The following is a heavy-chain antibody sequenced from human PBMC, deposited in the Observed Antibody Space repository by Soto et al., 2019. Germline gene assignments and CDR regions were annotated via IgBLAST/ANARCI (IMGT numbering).Heavy chain of an antibody. CDR3: AKSNFWSGYENWFDP. J-gene: IGHJ5*02. CDR1: GYTFTSYG. D-gene: IGHD3-3*01. CDR2: ISAYNGNT. V-gene: IGHV1-18*04. Sequence: ASVKVSCKASGYTFTSYGISWVRQAPGQGLEWMGWISAYNGNTNYAQKLQGRVTMTTDTSTSTAYMELRSLRSDDTAVYYCAKSNFWSGYENWFDPWGQGTLVTVS.